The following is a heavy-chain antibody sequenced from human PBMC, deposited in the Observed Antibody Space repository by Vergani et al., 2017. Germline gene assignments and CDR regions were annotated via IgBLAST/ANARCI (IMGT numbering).Heavy chain of an antibody. CDR2: IKQDGSEK. Sequence: EVQLVESGGGLVQPGGSLRLSCAASGFTFSSYWMSWVRQAPGKGLEWVANIKQDGSEKYYVDSVKGRFTISRDNSKNTLYLQMNSLRAEDTAVYYCAKDRNWNDPRNPFDYWGQGTLVTVSS. CDR1: GFTFSSYW. V-gene: IGHV3-7*03. CDR3: AKDRNWNDPRNPFDY. D-gene: IGHD1-1*01. J-gene: IGHJ4*02.